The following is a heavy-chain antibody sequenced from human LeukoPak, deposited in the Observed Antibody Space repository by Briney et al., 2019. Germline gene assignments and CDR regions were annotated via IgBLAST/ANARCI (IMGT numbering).Heavy chain of an antibody. J-gene: IGHJ4*02. CDR1: EFTFSTYS. CDR3: ARGENNYGYYYFDY. D-gene: IGHD5-18*01. V-gene: IGHV3-21*01. Sequence: GGSLRLSCAASEFTFSTYSMNWVRQAPGKGLEWVSSISSSSSYIYYADSVKGRFTISRDNARNSLHLQMNSLRAEDTAVYYCARGENNYGYYYFDYWGQGTLVTVSS. CDR2: ISSSSSYI.